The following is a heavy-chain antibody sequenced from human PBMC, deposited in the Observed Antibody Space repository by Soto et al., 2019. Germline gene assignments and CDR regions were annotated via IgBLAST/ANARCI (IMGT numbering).Heavy chain of an antibody. CDR2: ITSSGSTM. J-gene: IGHJ4*02. Sequence: GGSLRLSCAASGFTFSSYQMNWVRQAPGKGLEWVSYITSSGSTMYYADSVKGRFTISRDNAKNSLYLQMNSLRAEDTAVYYCARDRVTSFGVVVFDYWGQGTQVTVSS. V-gene: IGHV3-48*03. CDR3: ARDRVTSFGVVVFDY. CDR1: GFTFSSYQ. D-gene: IGHD3-3*01.